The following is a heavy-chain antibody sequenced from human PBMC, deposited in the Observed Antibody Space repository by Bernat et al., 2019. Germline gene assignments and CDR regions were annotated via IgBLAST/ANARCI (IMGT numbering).Heavy chain of an antibody. CDR2: INNDGSST. Sequence: EVQLVESGGGLVQPGGSLRLSCAASGFTFSSYWMHWVRQAPGKGLVWVSRINNDGSSTSYADSVRGRFTISRDNAKNTLYLQMNSLRVEDTAVYYCAKTGSNFWSGYSVFDYWGQGTLVTVSS. CDR3: AKTGSNFWSGYSVFDY. V-gene: IGHV3-74*01. J-gene: IGHJ4*02. CDR1: GFTFSSYW. D-gene: IGHD3-3*01.